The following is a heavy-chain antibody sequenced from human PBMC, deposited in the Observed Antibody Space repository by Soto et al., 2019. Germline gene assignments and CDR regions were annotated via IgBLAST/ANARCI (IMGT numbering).Heavy chain of an antibody. V-gene: IGHV4-59*08. CDR3: ATYRRGEGGRGY. D-gene: IGHD3-16*01. CDR1: GGSVSSHH. Sequence: QVQLQESGPGLVKPSETLSLTCTVSGGSVSSHHWTWIRQPPGKGLEWIGDYSDSTSYSPSLKSRVTLSAAPAKNQFSLKLSAVTATDTAGYYCATYRRGEGGRGYWGQGTLVTVSS. J-gene: IGHJ4*02. CDR2: DYSDST.